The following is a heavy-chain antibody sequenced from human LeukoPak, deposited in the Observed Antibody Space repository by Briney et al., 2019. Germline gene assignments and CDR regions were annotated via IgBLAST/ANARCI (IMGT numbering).Heavy chain of an antibody. Sequence: GGSLRLSCVASGLTFSNHDMHWVRQVRGKSLEWVSTIGTAADTFYPGSVKGRFTISRENAKNALYLQMDSLRAEDTAVYFSLTRLERPFDCWGQGTLVTVSS. CDR3: LTRLERPFDC. V-gene: IGHV3-13*01. CDR2: IGTAADT. CDR1: GLTFSNHD. J-gene: IGHJ4*02. D-gene: IGHD1-1*01.